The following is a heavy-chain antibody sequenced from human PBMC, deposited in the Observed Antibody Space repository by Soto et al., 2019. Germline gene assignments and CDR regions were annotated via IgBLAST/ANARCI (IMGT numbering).Heavy chain of an antibody. CDR2: IIPIFGTA. V-gene: IGHV1-69*01. D-gene: IGHD6-19*01. CDR3: ARGPQGGEQWVGAFDI. J-gene: IGHJ3*02. CDR1: GGTFSSYA. Sequence: QVQLVQSGAEVKKPGSSVKVSCKASGGTFSSYAISWVRQAPGQGLEWMGGIIPIFGTANYAQKFQGRVTISADQSTRTAYMELSSLRSEDTAVYYCARGPQGGEQWVGAFDIWGQGTMVTVSS.